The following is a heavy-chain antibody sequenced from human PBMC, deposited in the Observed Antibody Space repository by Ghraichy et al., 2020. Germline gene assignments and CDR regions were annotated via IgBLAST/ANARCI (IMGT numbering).Heavy chain of an antibody. CDR2: IKNRVGSYAI. J-gene: IGHJ4*02. V-gene: IGHV3-72*01. D-gene: IGHD1-26*01. Sequence: GGSLRLSCAASGFTFGDHYMDWVRQAPGKGLEWVGRIKNRVGSYAIEYAAALTGRFSISRDESRRSVYLQMSSLRFEDTAVYFCATWIAGAPRYWGQGTLVTVSS. CDR3: ATWIAGAPRY. CDR1: GFTFGDHY.